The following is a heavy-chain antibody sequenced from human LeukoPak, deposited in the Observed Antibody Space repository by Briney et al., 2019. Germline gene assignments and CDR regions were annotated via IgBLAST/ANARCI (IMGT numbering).Heavy chain of an antibody. CDR2: IYYSGST. V-gene: IGHV4-31*03. CDR3: AREDGGKLDY. CDR1: GGSISSGGYY. J-gene: IGHJ4*02. Sequence: SETLSLTFTVSGGSISSGGYYWSWIRQHPGKGLEWIGYIYYSGSTYYNPSLKSRVTISVGTSKNQFSLKLSSVTAADTAVYYCAREDGGKLDYWGQGTLVTVSS. D-gene: IGHD4-23*01.